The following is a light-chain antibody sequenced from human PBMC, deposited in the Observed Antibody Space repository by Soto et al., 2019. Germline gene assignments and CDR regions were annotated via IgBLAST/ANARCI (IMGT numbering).Light chain of an antibody. CDR1: SSDVGSYNL. CDR2: EGS. Sequence: QSALTQPASVSGSPGQSITISCTGTSSDVGSYNLVSWYQQHPGKAPKLIIYEGSKRPSGVSNRFSGSKSGNTASLTISGLQPEDEADYYFCSYAGNSLVFGGGTKLTVL. CDR3: CSYAGNSLV. J-gene: IGLJ2*01. V-gene: IGLV2-23*01.